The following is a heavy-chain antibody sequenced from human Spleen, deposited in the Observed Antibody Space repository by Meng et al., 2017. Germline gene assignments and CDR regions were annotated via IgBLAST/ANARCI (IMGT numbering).Heavy chain of an antibody. D-gene: IGHD3-16*01. CDR3: ARSPIDKYDLSALPLDY. V-gene: IGHV3-23*01. CDR2: ISGSGGST. J-gene: IGHJ4*02. CDR1: GFTFSNYP. Sequence: GGSLRLSCAASGFTFSNYPMSWVRQTPGKGLEWVSAISGSGGSTYYADSVKDRFTISRDNSKNTVFLQINSLRVEDTAVYYCARSPIDKYDLSALPLDYWGQGTLVTVSS.